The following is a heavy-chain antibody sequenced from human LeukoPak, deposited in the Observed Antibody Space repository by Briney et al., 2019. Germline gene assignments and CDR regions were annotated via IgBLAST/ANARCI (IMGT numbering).Heavy chain of an antibody. CDR1: GFTFSSYW. Sequence: PGGSLRLSCAASGFTFSSYWMSWVRQAPGKGLEWVANIKQDGSDKYYVDSLKGRFTISRDNAKTSLYLQMNSLKTEDTAVYYCTRAAKEQSSGYSYGLFDYWGQGTLVTVSS. CDR2: IKQDGSDK. D-gene: IGHD5-18*01. J-gene: IGHJ4*02. V-gene: IGHV3-7*03. CDR3: TRAAKEQSSGYSYGLFDY.